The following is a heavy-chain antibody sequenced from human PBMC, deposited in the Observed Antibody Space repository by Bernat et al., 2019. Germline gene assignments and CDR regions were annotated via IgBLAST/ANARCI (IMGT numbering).Heavy chain of an antibody. V-gene: IGHV4-39*01. D-gene: IGHD6-6*01. J-gene: IGHJ4*02. CDR1: GGSISSSSYY. CDR2: IYYSGST. CDR3: ARQSRKSIAARPNLDY. Sequence: QLQLQESGPGLVKPSETLSLTCTVSGGSISSSSYYWGWIRQPPGKGLEWIGSIYYSGSTYYNPSLKSRVTISVDTPKNQFSLKLSSVTAADTAVYYCARQSRKSIAARPNLDYWGQGTLVTVSS.